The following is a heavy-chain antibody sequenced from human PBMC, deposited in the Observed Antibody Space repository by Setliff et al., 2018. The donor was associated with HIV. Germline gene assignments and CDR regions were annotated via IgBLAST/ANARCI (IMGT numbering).Heavy chain of an antibody. D-gene: IGHD1-1*01. Sequence: LVNPTPTLTLTCTFSGLSLSTSGVSVGWIRQSPGKALEWLAFIYWNNNKHYSTSLKSRLTVTKDTSKNRVVFTMTNMDPVDTATYYCAYSGRQLRGPYFDFWGQGTPVTVSS. V-gene: IGHV2-5*01. J-gene: IGHJ4*02. CDR1: GLSLSTSGVS. CDR2: IYWNNNK. CDR3: AYSGRQLRGPYFDF.